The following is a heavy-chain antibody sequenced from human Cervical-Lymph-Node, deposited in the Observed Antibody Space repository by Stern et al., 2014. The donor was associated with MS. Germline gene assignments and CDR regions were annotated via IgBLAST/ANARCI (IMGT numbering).Heavy chain of an antibody. V-gene: IGHV2-5*02. Sequence: ESGPTLVKPTQTLTLTCTFSGFSLSTSGVGVAWIRQPPGKALEWLAPIYWDADKRYSPSLKSRLTITKDTSKNQVVLTMTNMDPVDTATYYCARGEYYFDSSGYYGYYYGMDVWGQGTTVTVSS. CDR2: IYWDADK. CDR1: GFSLSTSGVG. CDR3: ARGEYYFDSSGYYGYYYGMDV. D-gene: IGHD3-22*01. J-gene: IGHJ6*02.